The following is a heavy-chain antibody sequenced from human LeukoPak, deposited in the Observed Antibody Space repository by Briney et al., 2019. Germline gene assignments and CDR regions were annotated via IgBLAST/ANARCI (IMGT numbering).Heavy chain of an antibody. Sequence: SGGSLRLSCAASGFTFSSYAMSWVRQAPGKGLEWVSAISGSGGSTYYADSVKGRFTISRDNSKNTLYLQMNSLRAEDTAVYYCAKVNRYSYGFVGGDAFDIWGQGTMVTVSS. V-gene: IGHV3-23*01. J-gene: IGHJ3*02. CDR1: GFTFSSYA. CDR3: AKVNRYSYGFVGGDAFDI. CDR2: ISGSGGST. D-gene: IGHD5-18*01.